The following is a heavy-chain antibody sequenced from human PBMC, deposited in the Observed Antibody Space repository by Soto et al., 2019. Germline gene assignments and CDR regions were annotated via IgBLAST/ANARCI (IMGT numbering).Heavy chain of an antibody. Sequence: QVQLVQSGAEVKKPGASVKVSCKASGYTFTTYAIHWVRQAPGQRLEWMGWINTGNGNTEYSQTFQGRVTITRDTSASTAYMELSSRRSEDTAMYYCTRVNTIFANPDYYSYDMDVSGQGTTVTVAS. CDR1: GYTFTTYA. CDR2: INTGNGNT. CDR3: TRVNTIFANPDYYSYDMDV. J-gene: IGHJ6*02. D-gene: IGHD3-9*01. V-gene: IGHV1-3*04.